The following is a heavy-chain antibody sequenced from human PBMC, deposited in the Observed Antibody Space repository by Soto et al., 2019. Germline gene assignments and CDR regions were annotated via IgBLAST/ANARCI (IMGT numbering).Heavy chain of an antibody. CDR2: INTDGSST. CDR3: AREDFGVFSVAYFDY. V-gene: IGHV3-74*01. J-gene: IGHJ4*02. D-gene: IGHD3-3*01. CDR1: GFSFSSKW. Sequence: EVQLVESGGGLVQPGGSLRLSCAASGFSFSSKWMHWVRHVPGKGLVWVSRINTDGSSTSHADFVKGRFTISRDNAKNTLYLQMNSLRTEDTAVYYCAREDFGVFSVAYFDYWGQGTLVTVSS.